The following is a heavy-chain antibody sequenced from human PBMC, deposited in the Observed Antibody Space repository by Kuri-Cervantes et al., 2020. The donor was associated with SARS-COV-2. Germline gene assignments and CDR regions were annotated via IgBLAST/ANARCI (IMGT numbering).Heavy chain of an antibody. J-gene: IGHJ4*02. D-gene: IGHD6-13*01. Sequence: SETLSLTCTVSGGSISSSSYYWGWIRQPPGKGLEWIGSIYYSGSTYYNPSLKSRVTISVDTSKNQFSLKLSSVTAADTAVYYCARRVAAAGSDYWGQGTLVTVSS. CDR3: ARRVAAAGSDY. CDR1: GGSISSSSYY. V-gene: IGHV4-39*01. CDR2: IYYSGST.